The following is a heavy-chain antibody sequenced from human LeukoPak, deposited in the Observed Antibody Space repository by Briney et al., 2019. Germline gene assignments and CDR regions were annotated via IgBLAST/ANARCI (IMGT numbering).Heavy chain of an antibody. CDR2: IYTSGST. CDR1: GGSISSGSYY. V-gene: IGHV4-61*02. D-gene: IGHD3-16*01. Sequence: SETLSLTCTVSGGSISSGSYYWSWIRQPAGKGLEWIGRIYTSGSTNYNPSLKSRVTISVDTSKNQFSLKLSSVTAADTAVYYCARRGGRNDAFDIWGQGTMVTVSS. CDR3: ARRGGRNDAFDI. J-gene: IGHJ3*02.